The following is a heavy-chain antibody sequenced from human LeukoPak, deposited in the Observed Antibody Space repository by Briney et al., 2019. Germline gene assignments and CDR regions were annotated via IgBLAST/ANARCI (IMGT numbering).Heavy chain of an antibody. V-gene: IGHV1-24*01. D-gene: IGHD1-26*01. Sequence: ASVKVSCKVSGYTLTELSMHWVRQAPGKGLEWMGGFDPEDGETIYAQKFQGRVTMTEGTSTDTAYMELSSLRSEDTAVYYCATTPRGGSYYFDYWGQGTLVTVSS. J-gene: IGHJ4*02. CDR1: GYTLTELS. CDR3: ATTPRGGSYYFDY. CDR2: FDPEDGET.